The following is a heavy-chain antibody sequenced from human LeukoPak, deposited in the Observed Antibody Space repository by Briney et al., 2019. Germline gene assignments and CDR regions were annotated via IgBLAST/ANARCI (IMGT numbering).Heavy chain of an antibody. CDR2: IYYSGST. J-gene: IGHJ5*02. Sequence: SETLSLTCTVSGGSISSSSYYWGWIRQPPGKGLEWIGSIYYSGSTYYNPSLKSRVTISVDTSKNQFSLKLSSVTAAGTAVYYCSRAGDKLLNWFDPWGQGTLVTVSS. CDR3: SRAGDKLLNWFDP. CDR1: GGSISSSSYY. V-gene: IGHV4-39*07.